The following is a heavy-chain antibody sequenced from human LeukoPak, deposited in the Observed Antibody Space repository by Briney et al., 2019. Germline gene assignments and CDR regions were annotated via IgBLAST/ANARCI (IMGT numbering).Heavy chain of an antibody. Sequence: SETLSLTCAVYGGSFSGYYWSWIRQPPGKGLEWIGGINHSGSTNYNPSLKSRVTISVDTSKNQFSLKLSSVTAADTAVYYCARGRALYYSSSGDYWGQGTLVTVSS. D-gene: IGHD6-13*01. CDR3: ARGRALYYSSSGDY. CDR1: GGSFSGYY. V-gene: IGHV4-34*01. J-gene: IGHJ4*02. CDR2: INHSGST.